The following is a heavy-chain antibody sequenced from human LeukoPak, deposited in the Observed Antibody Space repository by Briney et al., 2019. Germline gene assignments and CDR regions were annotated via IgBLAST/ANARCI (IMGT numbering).Heavy chain of an antibody. CDR1: GFIFSNQW. V-gene: IGHV3-74*01. J-gene: IGHJ4*02. CDR2: SKADGSST. Sequence: PGGSLRLSCAASGFIFSNQWMHWVRQAPGKGLVWVSRSKADGSSTTYADSVKGRFTISRDNSKNTLYLQMNSLRAEDTAVYYCARDHAGSFDYWGQGTLVTVSS. CDR3: ARDHAGSFDY. D-gene: IGHD1-1*01.